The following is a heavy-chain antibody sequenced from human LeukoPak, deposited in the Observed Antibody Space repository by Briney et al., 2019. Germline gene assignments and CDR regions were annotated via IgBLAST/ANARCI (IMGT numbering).Heavy chain of an antibody. CDR3: TRDHYYGSGSYYVYYYYYMDV. CDR2: IRSKAYGGTT. CDR1: GFTFGDYA. Sequence: PPGGSLRLSCTASGFTFGDYAMSWVRQAPGKGLEWVGFIRSKAYGGTTEYAASVKGRFTISRDDSKSIAFLQMNSLKTEDTAVYYCTRDHYYGSGSYYVYYYYYMDVWGKGTTVTISS. J-gene: IGHJ6*03. V-gene: IGHV3-49*04. D-gene: IGHD3-10*01.